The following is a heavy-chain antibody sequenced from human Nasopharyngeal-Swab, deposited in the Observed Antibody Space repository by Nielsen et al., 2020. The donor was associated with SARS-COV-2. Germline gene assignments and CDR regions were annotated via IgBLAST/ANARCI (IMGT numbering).Heavy chain of an antibody. Sequence: ASVKVSCKASGYTFTGYYMHWVRQAPGQGLECMGWINPNSGGTNYAQKFQGRVTMTRDTSISTAYMELSRLRSDDTAVYYCARDVDYGRRDGMDVWGQGTTVTVSS. V-gene: IGHV1-2*02. J-gene: IGHJ6*02. CDR3: ARDVDYGRRDGMDV. D-gene: IGHD4/OR15-4a*01. CDR1: GYTFTGYY. CDR2: INPNSGGT.